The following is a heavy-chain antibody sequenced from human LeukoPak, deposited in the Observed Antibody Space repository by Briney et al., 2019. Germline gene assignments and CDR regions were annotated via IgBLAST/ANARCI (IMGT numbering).Heavy chain of an antibody. CDR3: ARGSLPLDY. D-gene: IGHD6-13*01. CDR2: IYYSGST. J-gene: IGHJ4*02. CDR1: GGSISSSSYH. V-gene: IGHV4-39*01. Sequence: SETLSLTCTVSGGSISSSSYHWGWIRQPPGKGLEWIGSIYYSGSTYYNPSLKSRVTISVDTSKNQFSLKLSSVTAADTAVYYCARGSLPLDYWGQGTLVTVSS.